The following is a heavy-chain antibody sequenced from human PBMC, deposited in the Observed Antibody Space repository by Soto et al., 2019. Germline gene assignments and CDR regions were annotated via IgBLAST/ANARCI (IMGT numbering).Heavy chain of an antibody. CDR2: TYPGDGEI. D-gene: IGHD1-1*01. V-gene: IGHV5-51*01. CDR1: GYIFNNHW. Sequence: PGESLKISCKGSGYIFNNHWIGWVRQMPGKGLEWMAITYPGDGEIRYSPPFRGRVTISADKSITTVYLQWSSLRASDTAIYYCVSPGTLQLPFDYWGQGTQVTVSS. J-gene: IGHJ4*02. CDR3: VSPGTLQLPFDY.